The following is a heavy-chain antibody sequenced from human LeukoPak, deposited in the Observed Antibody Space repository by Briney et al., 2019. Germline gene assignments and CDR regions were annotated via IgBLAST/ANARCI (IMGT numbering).Heavy chain of an antibody. D-gene: IGHD5-18*01. J-gene: IGHJ4*02. CDR1: GYTFASYG. CDR3: VRGSADTPMAPIFY. V-gene: IGHV1-18*01. Sequence: GASVKVSCKASGYTFASYGITWVRQAPGQGLEWMGWISGHSGNTNYVQNLQGRVPMTTDTSTSTAYMELRSLRSDDTAVYYCVRGSADTPMAPIFYWGQGTLVTVSS. CDR2: ISGHSGNT.